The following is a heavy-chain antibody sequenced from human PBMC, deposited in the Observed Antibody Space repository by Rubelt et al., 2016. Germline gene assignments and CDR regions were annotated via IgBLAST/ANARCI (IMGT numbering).Heavy chain of an antibody. CDR2: ISAYNGNT. Sequence: QVQLVQSGAEVKKPGASVKVSCKASGYTFTSYGISWVRQAPGQGLEWMGWISAYNGNTNYAQNLQGICTMTKYTSTSTAYMELRSLGSADTAVYYCVGGEPADYWGQGTLVTVSS. V-gene: IGHV1-18*01. D-gene: IGHD3-10*01. CDR1: GYTFTSYG. CDR3: VGGEPADY. J-gene: IGHJ4*02.